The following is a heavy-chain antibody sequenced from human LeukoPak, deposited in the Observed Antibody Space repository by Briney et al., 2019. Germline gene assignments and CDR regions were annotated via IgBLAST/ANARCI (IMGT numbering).Heavy chain of an antibody. Sequence: GGSLRLSCAASGFTFSGSAMHWVRQASGKGLEWVGRIRSKANSYATAYAASVKGRFTISRDDSKNTAYLQMNSLKTEDTAVYYCAKDRYYYDSRGMDVWGKGTTVTVSS. CDR1: GFTFSGSA. CDR2: IRSKANSYAT. J-gene: IGHJ6*03. D-gene: IGHD3-22*01. CDR3: AKDRYYYDSRGMDV. V-gene: IGHV3-73*01.